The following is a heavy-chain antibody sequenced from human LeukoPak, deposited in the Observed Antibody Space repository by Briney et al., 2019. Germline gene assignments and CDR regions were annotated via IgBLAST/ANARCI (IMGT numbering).Heavy chain of an antibody. D-gene: IGHD1-14*01. CDR3: ASPEEHDAFDI. Sequence: PGGSLRLSCAASGFTFSSYEMNWVRQAPGKGLEWVSYISSSGSTIYYADSVKGRFTISRDNAKNSLYLQMNSLRAEDTAVYYCASPEEHDAFDIWGQGTMVTVSS. J-gene: IGHJ3*02. CDR1: GFTFSSYE. CDR2: ISSSGSTI. V-gene: IGHV3-48*03.